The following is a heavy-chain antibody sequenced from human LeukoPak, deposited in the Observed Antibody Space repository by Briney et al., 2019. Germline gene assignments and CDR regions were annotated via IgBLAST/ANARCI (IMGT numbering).Heavy chain of an antibody. CDR2: IVTAVDT. J-gene: IGHJ4*02. CDR3: ARVRWTRYCSGGSCYSSLTFDY. D-gene: IGHD2-15*01. V-gene: IGHV3-13*01. CDR1: GFTFSSYD. Sequence: PGGSLRLSCAASGFTFSSYDMHWVRQATGKGLEWVSAIVTAVDTDYPGSVKGRFTTSRADAKNSSYFLVNSRRAGDTAVYYCARVRWTRYCSGGSCYSSLTFDYWGQGTLVTVSS.